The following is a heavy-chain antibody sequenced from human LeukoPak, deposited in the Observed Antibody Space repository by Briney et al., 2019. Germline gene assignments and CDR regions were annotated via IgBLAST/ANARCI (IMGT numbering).Heavy chain of an antibody. CDR2: ISYDGSNK. D-gene: IGHD4-23*01. V-gene: IGHV3-30*18. CDR3: AKDEELGGNGENY. J-gene: IGHJ4*02. CDR1: GFTFSSYG. Sequence: PGRSLRLSCAASGFTFSSYGMHWVRQAPGKGLEWVAVISYDGSNKYYADSVKGRFTISRDNSKNTLYLQMNSLRAEDTAVYYCAKDEELGGNGENYWGQGTLVTVSS.